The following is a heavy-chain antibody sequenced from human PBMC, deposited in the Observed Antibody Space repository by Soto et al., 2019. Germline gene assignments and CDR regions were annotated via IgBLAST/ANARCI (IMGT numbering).Heavy chain of an antibody. CDR2: IWYDGSNK. Sequence: QVQLVESGGGVVQPGRSLRLSCAASGFTFSSYGMHWVRQAPGKGLEWVAVIWYDGSNKYYADSVKGRFTISRDNSKNHLYLQMNSLRAEDTAGYYGAIDGVVPAAMLYYFDYGGQGTLVTVSS. CDR1: GFTFSSYG. V-gene: IGHV3-33*01. J-gene: IGHJ4*02. D-gene: IGHD2-2*01. CDR3: AIDGVVPAAMLYYFDY.